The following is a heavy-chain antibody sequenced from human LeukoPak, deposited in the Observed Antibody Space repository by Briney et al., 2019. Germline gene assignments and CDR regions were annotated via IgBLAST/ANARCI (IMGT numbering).Heavy chain of an antibody. CDR2: ITSDGSST. D-gene: IGHD1-26*01. J-gene: IGHJ4*02. CDR1: GFTFSTYY. V-gene: IGHV3-74*01. CDR3: ARDGVWVGATVGY. Sequence: GGSLRLSCAASGFTFSTYYMHWVRQAPGKGLEWVSRITSDGSSTYFADSVKGRFTISRDNAKNTLYLQMNSLRAEDTAVYYCARDGVWVGATVGYWGQGTLVTVSP.